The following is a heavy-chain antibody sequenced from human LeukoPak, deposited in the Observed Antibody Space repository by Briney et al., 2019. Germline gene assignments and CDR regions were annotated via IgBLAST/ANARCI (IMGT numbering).Heavy chain of an antibody. CDR3: AKDALYSGSYSCFDY. Sequence: GSLRLSCAASGFTFSSYAMSWVRQAPGKGMEWVSAISGSGGSTYYADSVKGRFTISRDNSKNTLYLQMNSLRAEDTAVYYCAKDALYSGSYSCFDYWGQGTLVTVSS. CDR1: GFTFSSYA. CDR2: ISGSGGST. V-gene: IGHV3-23*01. D-gene: IGHD1-26*01. J-gene: IGHJ4*02.